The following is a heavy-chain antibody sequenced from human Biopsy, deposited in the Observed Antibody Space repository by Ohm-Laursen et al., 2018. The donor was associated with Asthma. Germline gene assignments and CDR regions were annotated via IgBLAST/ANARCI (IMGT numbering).Heavy chain of an antibody. V-gene: IGHV3-11*01. CDR3: ARVFEGSEWGPFYHFGLDV. J-gene: IGHJ6*02. CDR1: GFSFSDYY. CDR2: ISSSGSTT. D-gene: IGHD5/OR15-5a*01. Sequence: GTLSLTCSASGFSFSDYYMTWMRQAPGKGLEWVSSISSSGSTTYPAESVKGRFTISRDNAQKSLLLQMGSLRAEDTAIYYCARVFEGSEWGPFYHFGLDVWGQGTTVAVSS.